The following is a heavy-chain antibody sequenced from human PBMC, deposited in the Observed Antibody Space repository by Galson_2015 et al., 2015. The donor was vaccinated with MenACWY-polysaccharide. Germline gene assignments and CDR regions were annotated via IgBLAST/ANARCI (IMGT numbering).Heavy chain of an antibody. CDR2: ISSSSSYI. J-gene: IGHJ4*02. D-gene: IGHD3-10*01. V-gene: IGHV3-21*01. Sequence: SLRLSCAASGFTFSSYSMNWVRQAPGKGLEWVSSISSSSSYIYYADSVKGRFTISRDNAKNSLYLQMNSLRAEDTAVYYCAREGLNYYGSGSAFDYWGQGTLVTVSS. CDR3: AREGLNYYGSGSAFDY. CDR1: GFTFSSYS.